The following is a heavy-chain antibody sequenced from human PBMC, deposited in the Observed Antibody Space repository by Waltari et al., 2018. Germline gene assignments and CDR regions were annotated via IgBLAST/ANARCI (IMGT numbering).Heavy chain of an antibody. CDR3: ARQEAAAGNWFDP. CDR1: GGSISSSSYY. CDR2: IYYSGST. Sequence: QLQLQESGPGLVKPSETLSLTCTVSGGSISSSSYYWGWLRQPPGKGLGWIGSIYYSGSTYYNPSLKSRVTISVDTSKNQFSLKLSSVTAADTAVYYCARQEAAAGNWFDPWGQGTLVTVSS. V-gene: IGHV4-39*01. J-gene: IGHJ5*02. D-gene: IGHD6-13*01.